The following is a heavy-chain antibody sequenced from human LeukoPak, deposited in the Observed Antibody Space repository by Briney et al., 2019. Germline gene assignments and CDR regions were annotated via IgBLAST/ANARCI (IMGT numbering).Heavy chain of an antibody. D-gene: IGHD1-7*01. CDR3: ARDLWDWNYEYYFDY. CDR1: GYTFTSYG. CDR2: ISAYNSNT. Sequence: GASVKVSCMASGYTFTSYGISWVRQAPGQGLEWMGWISAYNSNTNYAQKLQGRVTMTTDASTSTAYMELRSLRSDDTAVYYCARDLWDWNYEYYFDYWGQGTLVTVSS. J-gene: IGHJ4*02. V-gene: IGHV1-18*01.